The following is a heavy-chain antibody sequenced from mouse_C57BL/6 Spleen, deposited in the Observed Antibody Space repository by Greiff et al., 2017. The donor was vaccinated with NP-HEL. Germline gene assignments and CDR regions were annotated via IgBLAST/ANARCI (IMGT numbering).Heavy chain of an antibody. Sequence: QVQLQQSGAELVRPGASVTLSCKASGYTFTDYEMHWVKQTPVHGLEWIGAIDPETGGTDYNQKFKGKAILTADKSSSTAYMELRSLTSEDSAVYYCTGDDYDPMDYWGQGTSVTVSS. CDR2: IDPETGGT. CDR3: TGDDYDPMDY. D-gene: IGHD2-4*01. J-gene: IGHJ4*01. CDR1: GYTFTDYE. V-gene: IGHV1-15*01.